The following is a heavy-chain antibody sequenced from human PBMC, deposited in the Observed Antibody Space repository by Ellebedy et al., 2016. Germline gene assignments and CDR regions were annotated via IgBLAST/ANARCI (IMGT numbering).Heavy chain of an antibody. J-gene: IGHJ3*02. D-gene: IGHD5-12*01. Sequence: GESLKISCAASGFTFSSYGMHWVRQAPGKGLEWVAVISYDGSNKYYADSVKGRFTISRDNSKNTLYLQMNSLRAEDTAVYYCARDSGQDAFDIWGQGTMVTVSS. V-gene: IGHV3-30*19. CDR1: GFTFSSYG. CDR2: ISYDGSNK. CDR3: ARDSGQDAFDI.